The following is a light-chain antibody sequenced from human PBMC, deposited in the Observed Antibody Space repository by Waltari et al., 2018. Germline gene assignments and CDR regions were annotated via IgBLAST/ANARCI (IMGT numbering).Light chain of an antibody. CDR3: LQRHKWPLT. Sequence: EIVLTQSPATLSLSPGERATLSCRASQSVRSYLAWYQQKPCQTPRLLIHDASKRATIIPARFSGSGSGTDFTLTISSLEPEDFAVYYCLQRHKWPLTFGGGTKVEIK. CDR2: DAS. V-gene: IGKV3-11*01. CDR1: QSVRSY. J-gene: IGKJ4*01.